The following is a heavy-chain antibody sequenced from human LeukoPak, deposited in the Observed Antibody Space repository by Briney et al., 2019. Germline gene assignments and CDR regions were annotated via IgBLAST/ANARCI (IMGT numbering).Heavy chain of an antibody. Sequence: GGSLRLSCAASGFTFSSYAMSWVRQAPGKGLEWVSAISGSGGSTYYADSVKGRFTISRDNSKNTLYLQMNSLRAEDTAVYYCAKDGGGPARSSSFPYYVDYWGQGTLVTVSS. CDR2: ISGSGGST. CDR1: GFTFSSYA. V-gene: IGHV3-23*01. CDR3: AKDGGGPARSSSFPYYVDY. J-gene: IGHJ4*02. D-gene: IGHD6-6*01.